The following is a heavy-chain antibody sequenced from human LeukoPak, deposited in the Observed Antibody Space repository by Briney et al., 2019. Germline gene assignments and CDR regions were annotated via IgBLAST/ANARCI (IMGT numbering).Heavy chain of an antibody. D-gene: IGHD1-26*01. Sequence: QTGGSLRLSCAAAGFTFSSYAMSWVRQAPGKGLEWVSAISSSGGNTYYADSVKGRFTISRDNSKNTLYLQMNSLRAEDTAVYYCAKGGSDYDDHGYSFDYWGQGALVTVSS. CDR3: AKGGSDYDDHGYSFDY. CDR2: ISSSGGNT. J-gene: IGHJ4*02. CDR1: GFTFSSYA. V-gene: IGHV3-23*01.